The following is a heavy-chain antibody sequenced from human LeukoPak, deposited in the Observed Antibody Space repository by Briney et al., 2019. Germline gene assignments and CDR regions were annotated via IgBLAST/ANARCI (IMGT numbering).Heavy chain of an antibody. D-gene: IGHD3-22*01. CDR1: GYTLTGYH. J-gene: IGHJ4*02. CDR2: INPMNGDT. Sequence: ASVKVSCKASGYTLTGYHVQWVRQAPGQGLEWMGWINPMNGDTNYAQKFQDRVTMTRDTSINTAYMELRSLISDDTAVYYCARGVAAYTHYADSSGYDWGQGTLVLVSS. V-gene: IGHV1-2*02. CDR3: ARGVAAYTHYADSSGYD.